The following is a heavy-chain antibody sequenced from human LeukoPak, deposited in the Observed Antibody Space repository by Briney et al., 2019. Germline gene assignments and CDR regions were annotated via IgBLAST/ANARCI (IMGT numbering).Heavy chain of an antibody. D-gene: IGHD4-17*01. CDR3: ARVSYGDTSFDY. CDR1: GYSISSGYY. CDR2: IYHSGST. Sequence: SETLSLTCTVSGYSISSGYYWGWIRQPPGKGLEWIGSIYHSGSTYYNPSLKSRVTISVDTSKNQFSLKLSSVTAADTAVYYCARVSYGDTSFDYWGQGTLVTVSS. J-gene: IGHJ4*02. V-gene: IGHV4-38-2*02.